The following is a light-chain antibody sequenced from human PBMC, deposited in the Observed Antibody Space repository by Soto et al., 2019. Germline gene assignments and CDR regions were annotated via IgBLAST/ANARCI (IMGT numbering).Light chain of an antibody. CDR3: AAWDDSLSGWV. V-gene: IGLV1-47*01. Sequence: QPVLTQPPSASGTPGQRVTISCSGSSSNIGSHYVYWYQQLPGTAPKLLIYRNNQRPSGVPDRFSGSKSGTSASLAISGLRSEDEADYYCAAWDDSLSGWVFGGGTKVTVL. J-gene: IGLJ3*02. CDR1: SSNIGSHY. CDR2: RNN.